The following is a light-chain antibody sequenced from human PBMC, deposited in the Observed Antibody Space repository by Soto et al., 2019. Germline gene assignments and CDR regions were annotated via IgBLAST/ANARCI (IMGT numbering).Light chain of an antibody. CDR1: SGSIASND. J-gene: IGLJ2*01. CDR2: ENN. CDR3: RSYDSSTVV. V-gene: IGLV6-57*04. Sequence: NFMLTQPHSVSESPGKTVTISCTRSSGSIASNDVQWYQQRPGSAPTTVIYENNQRPSGVPDRFSGSTDGSSNSASLTISGLQTEDEADYYCRSYDSSTVVFGGGTKLTVL.